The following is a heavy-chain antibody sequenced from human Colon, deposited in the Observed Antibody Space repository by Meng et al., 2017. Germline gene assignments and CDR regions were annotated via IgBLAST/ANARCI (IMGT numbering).Heavy chain of an antibody. CDR3: ARVVSLVVKGNWFDS. CDR1: GDSTTSGGYY. CDR2: IDHSGTT. V-gene: IGHV4-31*03. D-gene: IGHD2-15*01. J-gene: IGHJ5*01. Sequence: QGQLLESGPGLVKPSQTLSLTCNVLGDSTTSGGYYWSWIRQHPGKGLEWIGYIDHSGTTYDNPSLKTRLTMSVDTSKNQFSLKLTSVTAADTAVYYCARVVSLVVKGNWFDSWGQGTLVTVSS.